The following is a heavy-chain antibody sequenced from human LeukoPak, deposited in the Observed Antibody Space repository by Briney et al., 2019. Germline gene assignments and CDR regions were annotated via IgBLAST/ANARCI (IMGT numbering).Heavy chain of an antibody. J-gene: IGHJ4*02. CDR1: GFTFSSYS. D-gene: IGHD2-2*01. V-gene: IGHV3-21*01. CDR2: ISSSSSYI. CDR3: ARDRGPRVSSGTSGFDY. Sequence: PGGSLRLSCAASGFTFSSYSMNWVRQAPGKGLEWVSSISSSSSYIYYADSVKGRFTISRDNAKNSLYLQMNSLRAEDTAVYYCARDRGPRVSSGTSGFDYWGQGTLVTVSS.